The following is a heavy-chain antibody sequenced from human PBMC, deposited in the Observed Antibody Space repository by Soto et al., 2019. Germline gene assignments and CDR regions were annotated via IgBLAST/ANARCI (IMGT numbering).Heavy chain of an antibody. D-gene: IGHD1-26*01. CDR1: GFTFSSYA. V-gene: IGHV3-30-3*01. CDR3: ARGLWGIGATDY. J-gene: IGHJ4*02. Sequence: QVQLVESGGGVVQPGRSLRLSCAASGFTFSSYAMHWVRQAPGKGLEWVTFISLDGSNKYYADSVKGRFTISRDNSKNTLYLQTNSLTTEDTAMYYFARGLWGIGATDYWGQGTLVTVSS. CDR2: ISLDGSNK.